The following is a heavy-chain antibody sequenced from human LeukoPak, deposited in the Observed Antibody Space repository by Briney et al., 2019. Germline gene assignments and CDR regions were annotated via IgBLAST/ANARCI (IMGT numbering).Heavy chain of an antibody. D-gene: IGHD5-24*01. CDR1: GYTFTGYY. CDR2: IIPIFGTA. J-gene: IGHJ4*02. CDR3: ARGRWLQSFDY. V-gene: IGHV1-69*13. Sequence: GASVKVSCKASGYTFTGYYMHWVRQAPGQGLEWMGGIIPIFGTANYAQKFQGRVTITADESTSTAYMELSSLRSEDTAVYYCARGRWLQSFDYWGQGTLVTVSS.